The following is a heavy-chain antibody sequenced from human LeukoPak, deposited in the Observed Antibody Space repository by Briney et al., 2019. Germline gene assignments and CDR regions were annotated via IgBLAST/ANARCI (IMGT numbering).Heavy chain of an antibody. V-gene: IGHV4-39*01. CDR2: IYYSGGT. D-gene: IGHD3-22*01. CDR1: GGSISSSSYY. Sequence: SETLSLTCTVSGGSISSSSYYWGWIRQPPGKGLEWIGSIYYSGGTYYNPSLKSRVTISVDTSRNQFSLKLSSVTAADTAVYYCTSDTSGYHYFDYWGQGTLVTASS. CDR3: TSDTSGYHYFDY. J-gene: IGHJ4*02.